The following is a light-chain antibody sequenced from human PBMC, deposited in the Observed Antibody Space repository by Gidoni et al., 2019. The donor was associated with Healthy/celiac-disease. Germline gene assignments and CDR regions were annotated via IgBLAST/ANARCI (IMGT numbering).Light chain of an antibody. Sequence: QSALTQPRSVSGSPGLAVTISCTGTSSDVGGYNYVSWYQQHPGKAPKLMIYDVSKRPSGVPDRFSGSKSGNTASLTISGLQAEDEADYYCCSYAGSYTFDVFGGGTKLTVL. CDR3: CSYAGSYTFDV. J-gene: IGLJ2*01. CDR2: DVS. CDR1: SSDVGGYNY. V-gene: IGLV2-11*01.